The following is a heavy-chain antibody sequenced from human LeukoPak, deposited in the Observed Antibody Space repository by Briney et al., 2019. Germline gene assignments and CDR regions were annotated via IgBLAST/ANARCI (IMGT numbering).Heavy chain of an antibody. Sequence: KTSQTLSLTCTVSGGSISSGSYYWSWIRQPAGKGLEWIGRIYTSGGTNYNPSLKSRVTISVDTSKNQFSLKLSSVTAADTAVYYCARELATMLYYFDYWGQGTLVTVSS. CDR2: IYTSGGT. D-gene: IGHD5-24*01. V-gene: IGHV4-61*02. J-gene: IGHJ4*02. CDR3: ARELATMLYYFDY. CDR1: GGSISSGSYY.